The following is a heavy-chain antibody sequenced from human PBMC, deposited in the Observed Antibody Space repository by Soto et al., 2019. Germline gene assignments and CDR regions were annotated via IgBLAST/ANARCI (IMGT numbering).Heavy chain of an antibody. CDR1: GFVFNMYW. V-gene: IGHV3-30*18. J-gene: IGHJ4*02. CDR2: ISYDGSNK. D-gene: IGHD3-3*01. CDR3: AKPRNVLRFLEWFDY. Sequence: PGGSLRLSCAASGFVFNMYWMHRVRQAPGKGLEWVAVISYDGSNKYYADSVKGRFTISRDNSKNTLYLQMNSLRAEDTAVYYCAKPRNVLRFLEWFDYWGQGTLVTVSS.